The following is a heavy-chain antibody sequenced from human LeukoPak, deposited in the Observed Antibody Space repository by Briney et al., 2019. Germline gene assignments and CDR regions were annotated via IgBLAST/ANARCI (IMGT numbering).Heavy chain of an antibody. Sequence: PGGSLRLSCAPSGFTLSTYAMLWVRQAPGKGLEWVALISYDGSYKFYADSVKGRFTISRDNSKDTLYLQMNSLRTEDTAVHYCARSNCSSNSCYSKHFDSWGQGTLVTVSS. CDR1: GFTLSTYA. V-gene: IGHV3-30-3*01. CDR3: ARSNCSSNSCYSKHFDS. D-gene: IGHD2-2*01. J-gene: IGHJ4*02. CDR2: ISYDGSYK.